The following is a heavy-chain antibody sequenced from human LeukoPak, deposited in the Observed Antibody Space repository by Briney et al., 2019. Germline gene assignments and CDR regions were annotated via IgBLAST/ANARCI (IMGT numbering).Heavy chain of an antibody. V-gene: IGHV4-39*01. CDR3: ARHAENGSDRFDY. CDR1: GYSISSSSYY. CDR2: IYYSGST. D-gene: IGHD5-12*01. Sequence: SETLSLTCTVSGYSISSSSYYWGWIRQPPGKGLEWIGSIYYSGSTNYNPSLKSRVTISIDTSKSHFSLKLSSVTAADTAVYYCARHAENGSDRFDYWGQGTLVTVSS. J-gene: IGHJ4*02.